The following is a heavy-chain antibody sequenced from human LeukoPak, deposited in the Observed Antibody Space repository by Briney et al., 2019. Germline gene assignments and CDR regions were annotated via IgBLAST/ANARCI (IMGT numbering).Heavy chain of an antibody. CDR3: ARGKVAYSSSWYGNWFDP. CDR2: IYYSGST. Sequence: KPSETLSLTCTVSGGSISSYYWSWIRQPPGKGLEWIGYIYYSGSTNYNPSLKSRVTISVDTSKNQFSLKLSSVTAADTAVYYCARGKVAYSSSWYGNWFDPWGQGTLVTVSS. V-gene: IGHV4-59*12. D-gene: IGHD6-13*01. CDR1: GGSISSYY. J-gene: IGHJ5*02.